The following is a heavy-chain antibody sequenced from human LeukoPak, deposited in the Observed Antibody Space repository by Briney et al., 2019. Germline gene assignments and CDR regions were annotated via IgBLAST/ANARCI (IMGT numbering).Heavy chain of an antibody. J-gene: IGHJ4*02. V-gene: IGHV5-51*01. D-gene: IGHD3-16*01. CDR2: IYAGDSDT. CDR3: ARGQRGSYSPYFDY. Sequence: GESLKISCEASGYSFTDYWIGGVRQMPGKGLEWMGIIYAGDSDTRYRPSFQGQVTISVDKSISAAYLQWSSLKASDTAMYYCARGQRGSYSPYFDYWGQGTLVTVSS. CDR1: GYSFTDYW.